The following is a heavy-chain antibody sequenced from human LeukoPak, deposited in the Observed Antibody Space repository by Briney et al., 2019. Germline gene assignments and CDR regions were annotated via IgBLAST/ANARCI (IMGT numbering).Heavy chain of an antibody. V-gene: IGHV4-59*08. Sequence: KASETLSLTCTVSGGSISSYYWSWIRQPPGKGLEWIGYIYYSGSTNYNPSLKSRVTISVDTSKNQFSLKLSSVTAADTAVYYCASLHYDFWSGYYTGSDYWGQGTLVTVSP. CDR1: GGSISSYY. J-gene: IGHJ4*02. D-gene: IGHD3-3*01. CDR3: ASLHYDFWSGYYTGSDY. CDR2: IYYSGST.